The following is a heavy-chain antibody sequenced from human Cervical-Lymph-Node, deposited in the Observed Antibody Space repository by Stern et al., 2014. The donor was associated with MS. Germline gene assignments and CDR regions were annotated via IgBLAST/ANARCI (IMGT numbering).Heavy chain of an antibody. J-gene: IGHJ3*02. CDR2: IYPGDSDS. V-gene: IGHV5-51*01. D-gene: IGHD2-15*01. Sequence: VQLVQSGAEVRKPGQSLRISCKGTGYSFTRFWIGWVRQMPGKGLEWMGIIYPGDSDSRYSPALRGQFTISADKSISTAYLQWSSLKASDTAMYYCARLVAPGGDAFDIWGQGTMVTVSS. CDR1: GYSFTRFW. CDR3: ARLVAPGGDAFDI.